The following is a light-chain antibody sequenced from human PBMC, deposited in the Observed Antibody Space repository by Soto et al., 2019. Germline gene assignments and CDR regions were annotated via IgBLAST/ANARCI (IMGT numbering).Light chain of an antibody. CDR1: QSVSSSY. Sequence: DIVMTQSPGTLSLSPVERATLSFRASQSVSSSYLAWYQQKPGQTPRLLIYDASYRATGIPARFSASGSGTDFTLTISSLEAEDSAVYYCQQRGSWPATFGPGTKVDIK. CDR2: DAS. V-gene: IGKV3D-20*02. J-gene: IGKJ3*01. CDR3: QQRGSWPAT.